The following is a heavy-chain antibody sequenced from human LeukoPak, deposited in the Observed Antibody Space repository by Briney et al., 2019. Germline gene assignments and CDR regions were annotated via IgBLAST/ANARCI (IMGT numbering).Heavy chain of an antibody. CDR1: GGSISSTNW. J-gene: IGHJ3*02. V-gene: IGHV4-4*02. Sequence: SETLSLTCAVSGGSISSTNWWSWVRQPPRKGLEWIREIYHSGSTNYNPSLKSRVNISVDKSKNQFSLKVTSVTAADTAVYYCARPKLGDAFDIWGQGTVVIVSS. D-gene: IGHD7-27*01. CDR3: ARPKLGDAFDI. CDR2: IYHSGST.